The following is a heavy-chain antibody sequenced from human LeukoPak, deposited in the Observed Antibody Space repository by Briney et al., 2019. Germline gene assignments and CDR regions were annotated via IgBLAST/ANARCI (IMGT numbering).Heavy chain of an antibody. V-gene: IGHV3-7*01. CDR1: GFTFSSYW. J-gene: IGHJ4*02. CDR3: ARGPWGLRVDYFDY. Sequence: GGSLRLSCAASGFTFSSYWMSWVRQAPGKGLEWVANIKQDGSEKYYVDSVKGRFTISRDNAKNSLYLQMNSLRAEDTAVYYCARGPWGLRVDYFDYWGQGTLVTVSS. D-gene: IGHD5-12*01. CDR2: IKQDGSEK.